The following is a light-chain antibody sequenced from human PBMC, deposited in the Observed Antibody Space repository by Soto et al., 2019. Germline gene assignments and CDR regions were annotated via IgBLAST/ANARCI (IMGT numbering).Light chain of an antibody. V-gene: IGLV2-14*03. Sequence: QSALTQPASVSGSPGQSITISCTGSTSDIGGYNYVSWYQQHPGKAPKLLIYDVSYRLSGISDRFSGSKSGNTVSLTISGLQPEDEADYYCSSYGASSTLFGGGTKLTVL. J-gene: IGLJ2*01. CDR3: SSYGASSTL. CDR2: DVS. CDR1: TSDIGGYNY.